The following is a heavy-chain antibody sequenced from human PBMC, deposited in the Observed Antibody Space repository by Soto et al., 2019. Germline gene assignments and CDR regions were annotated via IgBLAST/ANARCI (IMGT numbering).Heavy chain of an antibody. J-gene: IGHJ3*02. CDR2: INHSGST. CDR1: GGSFSGYH. Sequence: SETLSLTCAVYGGSFSGYHWSWIRQPPGKGLEWIGEINHSGSTNYNPSLQSRVTISVDTSKNQFSLKLSSVTAADTAVYYCARERIRGSYAFDIWGQGTMVTVSS. D-gene: IGHD1-26*01. CDR3: ARERIRGSYAFDI. V-gene: IGHV4-34*01.